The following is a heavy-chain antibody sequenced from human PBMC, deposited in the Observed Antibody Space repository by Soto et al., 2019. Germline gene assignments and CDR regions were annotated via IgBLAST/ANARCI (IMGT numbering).Heavy chain of an antibody. Sequence: EVQLVESGGGLVQPGGYLRLSCAASGFTFSRYWMHWVRQAPGKGLVWVSRIDSYGSATSQVDSVEGRFTISRDNAKTTLYLQMNSLRAEDTAVYYCARGWVEGLSRQPPTDYWGQGTLVTVSS. CDR1: GFTFSRYW. CDR2: IDSYGSAT. J-gene: IGHJ4*02. CDR3: ARGWVEGLSRQPPTDY. D-gene: IGHD3-3*01. V-gene: IGHV3-74*01.